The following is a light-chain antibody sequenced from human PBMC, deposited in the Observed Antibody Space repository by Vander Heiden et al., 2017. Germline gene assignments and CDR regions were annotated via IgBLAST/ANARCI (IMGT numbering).Light chain of an antibody. V-gene: IGLV2-14*03. Sequence: SALTQPPSVSGSPGQSTTISCNGTSSDVGGYNYVSWYQQHPGKAPKLMISDVSNRPSGVSNRFSGSKSGNTASLTISGLQAEDEADYYCSSYTSSSTLEVVFGGGTKLTVL. CDR2: DVS. CDR3: SSYTSSSTLEVV. CDR1: SSDVGGYNY. J-gene: IGLJ2*01.